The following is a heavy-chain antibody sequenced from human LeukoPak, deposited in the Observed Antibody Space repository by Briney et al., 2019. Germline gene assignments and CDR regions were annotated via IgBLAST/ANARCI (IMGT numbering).Heavy chain of an antibody. CDR1: GGSISSGGYS. J-gene: IGHJ4*02. V-gene: IGHV4-30-4*07. CDR3: ARVRDTQPGSDY. Sequence: SETLSLTCAVSGGSISSGGYSWSWIRQPPGKGLEWIGYIYYSGSTYYNPSLKSRVTISVDTSKNQFSLKLSSVTAADTAVYYCARVRDTQPGSDYWGQGTLVTVSS. D-gene: IGHD5-18*01. CDR2: IYYSGST.